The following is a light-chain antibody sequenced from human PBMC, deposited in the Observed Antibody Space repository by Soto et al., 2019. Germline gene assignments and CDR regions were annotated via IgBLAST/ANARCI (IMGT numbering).Light chain of an antibody. V-gene: IGLV2-14*01. CDR3: SSYTSGGYV. CDR2: EVS. J-gene: IGLJ1*01. CDR1: SSDVGGYNY. Sequence: SVLTQPASVSGSPGQSITISCTGTSSDVGGYNYVSWFQQHPGKAPKLMIYEVSNRPSGVSNRFSGSKSGNTASLTISGLQAEDEADYYCSSYTSGGYVFGTGTKLTVL.